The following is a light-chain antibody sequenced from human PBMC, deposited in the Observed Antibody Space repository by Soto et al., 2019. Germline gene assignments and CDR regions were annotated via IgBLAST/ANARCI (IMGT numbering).Light chain of an antibody. CDR1: QDIRHE. J-gene: IGKJ1*01. CDR2: GAS. Sequence: AIQMTQSPSSLSASVGDRVTITCRASQDIRHELGWYQQKPGKAPKVLIYGASSLQSGVPSSFSGSGSGPDFTLTISSLQPEDFATYYCLQDHNYPRTFVQGTKVEIK. V-gene: IGKV1-6*01. CDR3: LQDHNYPRT.